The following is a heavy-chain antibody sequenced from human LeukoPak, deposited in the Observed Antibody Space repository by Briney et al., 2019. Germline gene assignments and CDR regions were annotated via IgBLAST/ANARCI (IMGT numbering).Heavy chain of an antibody. CDR2: IDPNYGGT. J-gene: IGHJ3*01. Sequence: ASLKVSFKACGYTFTGYYMHWVRQAAGQGLEWMGRIDPNYGGTNYAQKFQGRVSMTRDTSISTAYMELSRVISGHTAVDYCVKYTLQYSSGGRNSIDFWGQGTMVTVSS. V-gene: IGHV1-2*06. CDR3: VKYTLQYSSGGRNSIDF. CDR1: GYTFTGYY. D-gene: IGHD6-19*01.